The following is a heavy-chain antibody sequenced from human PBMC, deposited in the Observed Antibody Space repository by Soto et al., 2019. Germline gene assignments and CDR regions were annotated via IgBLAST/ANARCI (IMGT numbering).Heavy chain of an antibody. D-gene: IGHD3-10*01. CDR2: VSDSGAKT. V-gene: IGHV3-23*01. J-gene: IGHJ4*02. Sequence: GRSPRLLSVPSGITVSTHPMSWIRQAPGKGLEWVSGVSDSGAKTYYADSAKVRFTVSRDNSKNTLYLEMKSLRAEDTAVYYCAKDFQFGVSWTDYFGNWGEVTLFPV. CDR3: AKDFQFGVSWTDYFGN. CDR1: GITVSTHP.